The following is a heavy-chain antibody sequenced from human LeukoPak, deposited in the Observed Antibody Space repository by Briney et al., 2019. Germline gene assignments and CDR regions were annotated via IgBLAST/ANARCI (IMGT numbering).Heavy chain of an antibody. CDR3: AKGRQTMRIVVVPAAAGGYYYYMDV. J-gene: IGHJ6*03. Sequence: SGGSLRLSCAASGFSLRSSDMNWIRQAPGKGLEWVSAISGTVGGTTYYANSVKGRFTISRDNSKNTLYLQMNSLRAEDTAVYYCAKGRQTMRIVVVPAAAGGYYYYMDVWGKGTTVTISS. D-gene: IGHD2-2*01. CDR1: GFSLRSSD. CDR2: ISGTVGGTT. V-gene: IGHV3-23*01.